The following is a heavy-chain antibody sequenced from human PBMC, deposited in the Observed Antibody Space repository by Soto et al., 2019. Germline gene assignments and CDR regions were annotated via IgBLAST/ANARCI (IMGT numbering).Heavy chain of an antibody. D-gene: IGHD6-6*01. J-gene: IGHJ4*02. Sequence: GGSLRLSCAASGFTVSSNYMSWVRQAPGKGLEWVAVIYSGGSTYYADSVKGRFTISRDNFENTLSLHMSRLRAEDTAVYYCAKGMYSSSPADAGCFDRWGQGALVTVSS. V-gene: IGHV3-53*01. CDR3: AKGMYSSSPADAGCFDR. CDR2: IYSGGST. CDR1: GFTVSSNY.